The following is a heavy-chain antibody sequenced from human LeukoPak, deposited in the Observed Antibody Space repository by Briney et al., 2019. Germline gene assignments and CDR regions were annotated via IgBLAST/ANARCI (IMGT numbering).Heavy chain of an antibody. D-gene: IGHD2-2*01. V-gene: IGHV3-7*01. CDR3: ARGALSSNVVVPAARVYYYYYYYMDV. J-gene: IGHJ6*03. CDR1: GFTFSSYW. Sequence: GGSLRLSCVASGFTFSSYWMSWVRQAPGKGLEWVANIKQDGSEKYYVDSVKGRFTISRDNAKNSLYLQMNSLRAEDTAVHYCARGALSSNVVVPAARVYYYYYYYMDVWGKGTTVTVSS. CDR2: IKQDGSEK.